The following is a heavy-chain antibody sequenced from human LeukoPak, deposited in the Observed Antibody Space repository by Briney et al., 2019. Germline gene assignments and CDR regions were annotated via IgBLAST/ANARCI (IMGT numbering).Heavy chain of an antibody. J-gene: IGHJ4*02. CDR3: ARASEVTTGLMGNY. CDR2: MNPANGNT. Sequence: GASVKVSCKASGYTFTSYGLNWVRHAAGQGLEWMGWMNPANGNTGFAQKFQGRLTMTRDTSISTAYMELSSLRSEDTAIYYCARASEVTTGLMGNYWGQGTLVTVSS. CDR1: GYTFTSYG. V-gene: IGHV1-8*01. D-gene: IGHD4-17*01.